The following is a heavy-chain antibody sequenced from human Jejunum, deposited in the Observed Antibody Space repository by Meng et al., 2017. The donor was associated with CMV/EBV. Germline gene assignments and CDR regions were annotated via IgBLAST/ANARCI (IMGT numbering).Heavy chain of an antibody. CDR3: ARDGGLDCGGDCYFDH. CDR1: GVSIRSYY. Sequence: QVQLQESGPGLVKPSETLSLIWTVSGVSIRSYYWSWIRLPAGKGLEWIGRIYTSGSTNYNPSLKSRVTMSLDTPKNQFSLKLTSVTAADTALYFCARDGGLDCGGDCYFDHWGQGILVTVSS. CDR2: IYTSGST. J-gene: IGHJ4*02. D-gene: IGHD2-21*02. V-gene: IGHV4-4*07.